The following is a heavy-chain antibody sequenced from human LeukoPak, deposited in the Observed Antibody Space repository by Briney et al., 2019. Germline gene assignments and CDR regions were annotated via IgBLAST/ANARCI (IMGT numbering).Heavy chain of an antibody. CDR1: GFTVSSNS. D-gene: IGHD4/OR15-4a*01. Sequence: GGSLRLSCTVSGFTVSSNSMSWVRQAPGKGLEWVSFIYSDNTHYSDSVKGRFTISSDNSKNSLCLQMNSLRAEDTAVYYCARRAGAYSHPYDYWGQGTLVTVSS. V-gene: IGHV3-53*01. CDR2: IYSDNT. CDR3: ARRAGAYSHPYDY. J-gene: IGHJ4*02.